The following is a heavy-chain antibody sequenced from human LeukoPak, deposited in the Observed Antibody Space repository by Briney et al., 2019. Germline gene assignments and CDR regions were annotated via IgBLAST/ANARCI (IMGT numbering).Heavy chain of an antibody. D-gene: IGHD5-12*01. CDR1: GYTFTGYY. CDR3: ARDRGGGSDSFDYYYYMDV. CDR2: INPNSGGT. V-gene: IGHV1-2*02. J-gene: IGHJ6*03. Sequence: GASVKVSCKASGYTFTGYYMHWVRQAPGQGLEWMGWINPNSGGTNYAQKLQGRVTMTTDTSTSTAYMELRSLRSDDTAVYYCARDRGGGSDSFDYYYYMDVWGKGTTVTVSS.